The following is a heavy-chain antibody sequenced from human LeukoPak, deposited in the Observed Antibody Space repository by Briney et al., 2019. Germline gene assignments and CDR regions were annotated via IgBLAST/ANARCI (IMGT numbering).Heavy chain of an antibody. D-gene: IGHD6-13*01. CDR2: IRSGSESST. CDR3: AREYSSSYYFDY. V-gene: IGHV3-48*02. CDR1: GXTFSSYS. Sequence: GGSLRLSCAASGXTFSSYSMNWVRQVPGKGLEWVSYIRSGSESSTYYADSVKGRFTISRDNAKNSLYLQMNSLRDEDTAVYYCAREYSSSYYFDYWGQGTLVTVSS. J-gene: IGHJ4*02.